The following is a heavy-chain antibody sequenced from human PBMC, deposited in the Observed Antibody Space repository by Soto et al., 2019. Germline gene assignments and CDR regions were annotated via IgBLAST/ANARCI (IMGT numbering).Heavy chain of an antibody. Sequence: QVQLLQSGAEGKKPGSSVKVSCKASGGTFSSYTMSWVRRAPGQGLEWMGRIIPILGIANYAQKFQVRVTITADKSTSTAYMELSSLRCEEIAVYYCSRFPDCGDGDYWGQGTLVTVSS. D-gene: IGHD4-17*01. CDR2: IIPILGIA. V-gene: IGHV1-69*02. CDR1: GGTFSSYT. J-gene: IGHJ4*02. CDR3: SRFPDCGDGDY.